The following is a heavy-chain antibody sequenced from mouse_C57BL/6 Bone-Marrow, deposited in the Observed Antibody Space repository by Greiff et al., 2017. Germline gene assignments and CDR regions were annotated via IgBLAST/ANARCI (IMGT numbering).Heavy chain of an antibody. D-gene: IGHD1-1*01. V-gene: IGHV14-4*01. CDR2: IYPENGDT. Sequence: EVHLVESGAELVRPGASVTLSCTASGFNIKDDYMHWVKQRPEQGLEWIGWIYPENGDTEFASQFQGKATITADTSSNTAYLQLSSLTSEYTAVYYCTVTTVVATRGYWGQGTTLTGSS. CDR1: GFNIKDDY. J-gene: IGHJ2*01. CDR3: TVTTVVATRGY.